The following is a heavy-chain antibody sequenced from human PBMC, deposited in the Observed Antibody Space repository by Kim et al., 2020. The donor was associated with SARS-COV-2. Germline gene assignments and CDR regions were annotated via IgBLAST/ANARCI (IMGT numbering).Heavy chain of an antibody. Sequence: ASVKVSCKVSGYTLTELSMHWVRQAPGKGLEWMGGFDPEDGETIYAQKFQGRVTMTEDTSTDTAYMELSSLRSEDTAVYYCATLGGSGSYYNGGNWFDPWGQGTLVTVSS. D-gene: IGHD3-10*01. V-gene: IGHV1-24*01. CDR1: GYTLTELS. J-gene: IGHJ5*02. CDR3: ATLGGSGSYYNGGNWFDP. CDR2: FDPEDGET.